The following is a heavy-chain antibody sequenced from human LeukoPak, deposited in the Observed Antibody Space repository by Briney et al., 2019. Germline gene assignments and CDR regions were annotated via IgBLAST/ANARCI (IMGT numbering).Heavy chain of an antibody. J-gene: IGHJ3*02. CDR3: AREGGVTTDDAFDI. CDR2: INHSGST. D-gene: IGHD4-17*01. Sequence: SETLSLTCAVYGGSFSGYYWSWIRQPPGKGLEWMGEINHSGSTNYNPSLKSRVTISVDTSKNQFSLKLSSVTAADTAVYYCAREGGVTTDDAFDIWGQGTMVTVSS. CDR1: GGSFSGYY. V-gene: IGHV4-34*01.